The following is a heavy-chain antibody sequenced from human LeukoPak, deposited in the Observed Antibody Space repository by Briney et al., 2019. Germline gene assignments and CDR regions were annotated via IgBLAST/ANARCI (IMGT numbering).Heavy chain of an antibody. Sequence: GGSLRLSCAASGFTFSSYWMSWVRQAPGKGPEWVANIKQDGSEKYYVDSVKGRFTISRDNAKNSLYLQMNSLRAEDTAVYYCARASSSSWLHYYYYYYMDVWGKGTTVTVSS. CDR3: ARASSSSWLHYYYYYYMDV. J-gene: IGHJ6*03. D-gene: IGHD6-13*01. CDR2: IKQDGSEK. V-gene: IGHV3-7*01. CDR1: GFTFSSYW.